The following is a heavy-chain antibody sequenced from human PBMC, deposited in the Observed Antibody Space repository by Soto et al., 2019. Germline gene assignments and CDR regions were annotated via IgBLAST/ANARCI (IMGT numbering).Heavy chain of an antibody. J-gene: IGHJ6*02. V-gene: IGHV4-39*01. D-gene: IGHD3-10*01. Sequence: SETLSLTCTVSGGSISSRWDYWGWIRQPPGKGLEWIGSIYYSGTTHYNPSLKSRVTISVDTSKNQFSLKLSSVTAADTAVYYCASGITMVRGVINYYGMDVWGQGTTVTVSS. CDR2: IYYSGTT. CDR3: ASGITMVRGVINYYGMDV. CDR1: GGSISSRWDY.